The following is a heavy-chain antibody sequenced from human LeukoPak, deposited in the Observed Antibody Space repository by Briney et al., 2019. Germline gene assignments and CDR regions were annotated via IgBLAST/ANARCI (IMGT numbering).Heavy chain of an antibody. Sequence: SETLSLTCTVSGGSISGSSYYWGWIRQPPGKGLEWIGSIYYSGSTYYNPSLKSRVTISVDTSKNQFSLKLSSVTAADTAVYYCAREEPYGDSHFDYWGQGTLVTVSS. J-gene: IGHJ4*02. CDR2: IYYSGST. D-gene: IGHD4-17*01. CDR3: AREEPYGDSHFDY. V-gene: IGHV4-39*07. CDR1: GGSISGSSYY.